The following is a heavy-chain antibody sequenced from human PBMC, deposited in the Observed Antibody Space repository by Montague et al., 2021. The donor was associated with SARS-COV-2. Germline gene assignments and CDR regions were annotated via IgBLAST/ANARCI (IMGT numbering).Heavy chain of an antibody. CDR1: GFSLSTSGMC. D-gene: IGHD6-13*01. CDR3: ARVSSSWSQDYYYYMDV. CDR2: IDWDDDK. Sequence: PALVKPTQTLTLTCTFSGFSLSTSGMCVSWIRQPPGKALEWLARIDWDDDKYYSTSLKTRLTISKDTSKNQVVLTMTNMDPVDTATYYCARVSSSWSQDYYYYMDVWGEGTTGTVSS. J-gene: IGHJ6*03. V-gene: IGHV2-70*11.